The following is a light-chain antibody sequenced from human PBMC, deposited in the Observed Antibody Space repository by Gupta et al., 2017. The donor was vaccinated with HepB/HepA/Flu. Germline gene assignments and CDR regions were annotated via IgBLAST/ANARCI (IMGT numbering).Light chain of an antibody. Sequence: EIVLTQSPATLSLSPGERATLSCRASQSVSSYLAWYQQKPGQAPRLLICDATSRSTVIPDSFIGSASATYSTLTISRLEPEDFAVYYCQQYGSSLSFGPGTKLQIK. J-gene: IGKJ3*01. CDR1: QSVSSY. V-gene: IGKV3-20*01. CDR2: DAT. CDR3: QQYGSSLS.